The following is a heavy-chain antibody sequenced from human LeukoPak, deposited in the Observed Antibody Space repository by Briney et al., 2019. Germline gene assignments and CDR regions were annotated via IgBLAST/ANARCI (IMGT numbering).Heavy chain of an antibody. CDR3: ARDITMVRADYMDV. J-gene: IGHJ6*03. D-gene: IGHD3-10*01. CDR2: IYHSGST. V-gene: IGHV4-39*07. CDR1: GGSISSYY. Sequence: SETLSLTCIVSGGSISSYYWGWIRQPPGKGLEWIGSIYHSGSTYYNPSLKSRVTISVDTSKNQFSLKLSSVTAADTAVYYCARDITMVRADYMDVWGKGTTVTVSS.